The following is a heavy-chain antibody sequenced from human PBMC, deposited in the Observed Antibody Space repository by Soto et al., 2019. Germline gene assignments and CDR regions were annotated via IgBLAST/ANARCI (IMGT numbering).Heavy chain of an antibody. J-gene: IGHJ4*02. CDR1: GGTFSSYT. Sequence: QVQLVQSGAEVKKPGSSVKVSCKASGGTFSSYTISWVRQAPGQGLEWMGRIIPILGIANYAQKFQGRVTITADKSTSTAYMEMSSLRSEDTAVYYCARGGIAVAETNFDYWGQGNLVTVSS. CDR2: IIPILGIA. CDR3: ARGGIAVAETNFDY. V-gene: IGHV1-69*02. D-gene: IGHD6-19*01.